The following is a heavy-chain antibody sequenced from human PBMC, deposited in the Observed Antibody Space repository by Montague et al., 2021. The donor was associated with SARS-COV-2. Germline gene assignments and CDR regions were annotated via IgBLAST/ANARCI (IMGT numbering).Heavy chain of an antibody. V-gene: IGHV4-59*01. CDR2: TYYSGGT. Sequence: SETLSLTCTVSGGSTNNFYWSWIRQPPGKGLEWIGYTYYSGGTDYNPSPKSRVTISIDTSKNQFSLNLTSVTAADTGVYYCARTSLASSSCRFDPWGQGTLVTVSS. D-gene: IGHD3-16*02. CDR1: GGSTNNFY. J-gene: IGHJ5*02. CDR3: ARTSLASSSCRFDP.